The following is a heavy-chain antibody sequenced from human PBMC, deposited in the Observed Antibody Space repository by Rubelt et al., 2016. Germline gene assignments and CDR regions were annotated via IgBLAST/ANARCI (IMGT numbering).Heavy chain of an antibody. D-gene: IGHD6-19*01. Sequence: QLQLQESGPGLVKPSETLSLTCTVSGGSISSSSYYWGWIRQPPGKGLEWIGSIYYSGGTYYNPSLKGRVPLSVDTSKNQFSLKLSSVTAADTAVYYCARRRPPPGIAVAGLFNDYWGQGTLVTVSS. CDR2: IYYSGGT. CDR3: ARRRPPPGIAVAGLFNDY. V-gene: IGHV4-39*01. J-gene: IGHJ4*02. CDR1: GGSISSSSYY.